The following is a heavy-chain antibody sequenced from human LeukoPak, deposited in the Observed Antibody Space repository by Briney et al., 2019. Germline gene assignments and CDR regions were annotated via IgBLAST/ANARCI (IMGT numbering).Heavy chain of an antibody. CDR3: ARHNGFDRGYYYYMDV. Sequence: SETLSLTCTVSGGFINSYYWSWIRQPAGKGLEWIGRVYTSGITNYNPSLKSRITISVDTSKNQFSLKLTSVTAADTAVYYCARHNGFDRGYYYYMDVWGKGTTVTVSS. CDR1: GGFINSYY. D-gene: IGHD3-9*01. V-gene: IGHV4-4*07. CDR2: VYTSGIT. J-gene: IGHJ6*03.